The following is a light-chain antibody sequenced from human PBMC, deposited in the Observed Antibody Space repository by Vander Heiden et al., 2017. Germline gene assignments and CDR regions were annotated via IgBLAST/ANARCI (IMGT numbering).Light chain of an antibody. CDR2: WAS. Sequence: DIVMTQSPDPLAVSLGERATINCKSSQSVLYSSNNKNDLAWYQQKPGQPPKLLIYWASTRESGVPDRFSGSGSGTDFTLTISSLQAEDVAVYYCQQDDSTPRTFGGGTKVEIK. CDR1: QSVLYSSNNKND. J-gene: IGKJ4*01. CDR3: QQDDSTPRT. V-gene: IGKV4-1*01.